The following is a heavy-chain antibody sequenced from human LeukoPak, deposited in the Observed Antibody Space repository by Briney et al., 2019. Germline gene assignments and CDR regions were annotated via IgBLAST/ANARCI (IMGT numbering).Heavy chain of an antibody. CDR2: INPNSGGT. CDR1: GYTFTGYY. D-gene: IGHD6-19*01. J-gene: IGHJ4*02. V-gene: IGHV1-2*02. CDR3: ARDLAMYSSSGDDY. Sequence: ASVKVSCKASGYTFTGYYMHWVRQAPGQGLEWMGWINPNSGGTNYAQKFQGRVTMTRDTSISTAYMELSRLRSDDTAVYYCARDLAMYSSSGDDYWGQGTLVTVSS.